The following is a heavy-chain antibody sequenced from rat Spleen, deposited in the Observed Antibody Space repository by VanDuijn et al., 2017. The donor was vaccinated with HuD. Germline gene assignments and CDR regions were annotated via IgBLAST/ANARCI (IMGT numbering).Heavy chain of an antibody. Sequence: EVQVVETGGCLVQPGRSLKLSCVASGFTFSSYWMYWIRQAPGKGLEWISSINTDGGRTYYPDSVKGRFTISRDNAENTVYLQMNSLRSEDTATYYCAIEYWGVTFAYWGQGTLVTVSS. CDR1: GFTFSSYW. CDR3: AIEYWGVTFAY. CDR2: INTDGGRT. J-gene: IGHJ3*01. V-gene: IGHV5-58*01. D-gene: IGHD1-7*01.